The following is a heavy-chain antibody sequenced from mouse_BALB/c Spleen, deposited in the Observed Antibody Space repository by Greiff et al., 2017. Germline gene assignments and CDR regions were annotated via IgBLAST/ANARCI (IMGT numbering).Heavy chain of an antibody. J-gene: IGHJ3*01. CDR2: INPYNGDT. CDR3: GSDYYGNYGAY. CDR1: GYSFPGYF. V-gene: IGHV1-37*01. D-gene: IGHD2-1*01. Sequence: EVQGVESGPELVKPGASVKISCKASGYSFPGYFMNWVKQSHGKSLEWIGRINPYNGDTFYNQKFKGKATLTVDKSSSTAHMELLSLTSEDSAVYYCGSDYYGNYGAYWGQGTLVTVSA.